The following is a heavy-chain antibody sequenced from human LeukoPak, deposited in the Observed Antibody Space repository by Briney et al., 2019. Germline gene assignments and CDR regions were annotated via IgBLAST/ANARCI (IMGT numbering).Heavy chain of an antibody. Sequence: SVKVSCKASGGTFSSYAISWVRQAPGQGLEWMGRIIPIFGTANYAQKFQGRVTITTDESTSAAYMELSSLRSEDTAVYYCARDLGIVGATTSYYYYMDVWGKGTTVTVSS. CDR3: ARDLGIVGATTSYYYYMDV. V-gene: IGHV1-69*05. D-gene: IGHD1-26*01. CDR1: GGTFSSYA. CDR2: IIPIFGTA. J-gene: IGHJ6*03.